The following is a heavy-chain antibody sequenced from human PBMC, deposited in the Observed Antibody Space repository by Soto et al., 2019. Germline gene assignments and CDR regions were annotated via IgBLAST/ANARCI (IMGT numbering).Heavy chain of an antibody. J-gene: IGHJ4*02. CDR3: TTCGGDCYFNY. V-gene: IGHV3-15*01. CDR1: GFTFSNAW. D-gene: IGHD2-21*02. Sequence: EVQLVESGGGLVKAGGSLRLSCAASGFTFSNAWMNWVRQAPGKGLEWVGRIKSKVVGGTIDYAAPVKGRFTISRDDSESTLYLQMNSLTTEDTAVYFCTTCGGDCYFNYWGQGTLVTVSS. CDR2: IKSKVVGGTI.